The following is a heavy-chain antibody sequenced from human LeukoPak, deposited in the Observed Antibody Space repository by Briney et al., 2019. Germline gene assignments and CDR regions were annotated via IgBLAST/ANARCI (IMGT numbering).Heavy chain of an antibody. D-gene: IGHD2-2*01. CDR1: GFTFSDYY. V-gene: IGHV3-53*01. CDR2: IYRDGSI. CDR3: ARDHRSRGPPTDDAFDI. Sequence: GGSLRLSCAVSGFTFSDYYMTWVRQAPGMGLEWVSLIYRDGSIHYADSVKGRFTISRDNSKNTLYLQMKSLRVEDTAVYYCARDHRSRGPPTDDAFDIWGQGTMVTVSS. J-gene: IGHJ3*02.